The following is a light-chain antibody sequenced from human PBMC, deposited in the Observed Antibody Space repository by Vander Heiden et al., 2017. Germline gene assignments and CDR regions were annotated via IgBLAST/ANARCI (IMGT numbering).Light chain of an antibody. Sequence: DIQMTQSPSSLSASVGDRVTITCRASQSISSYLNWYQQKPGKAPNLLIYAASSLQSGVPSRFSGSGSGTEFTLTISRLQPEDFASYYCQQCDSTPRTFGQGTKVEIK. V-gene: IGKV1-39*01. CDR1: QSISSY. CDR2: AAS. J-gene: IGKJ1*01. CDR3: QQCDSTPRT.